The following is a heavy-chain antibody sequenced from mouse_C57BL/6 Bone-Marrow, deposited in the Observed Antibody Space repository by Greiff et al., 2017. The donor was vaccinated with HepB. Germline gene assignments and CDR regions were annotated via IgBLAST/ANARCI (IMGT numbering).Heavy chain of an antibody. CDR1: GYAFTNYL. D-gene: IGHD1-1*01. CDR2: INPGSGGT. CDR3: ARSLYYYGYYFDY. V-gene: IGHV1-54*01. J-gene: IGHJ2*01. Sequence: QVQLQQSGAELVRPGTSVKVSCKASGYAFTNYLIEWVKQRPGQGLEWIGVINPGSGGTNYNEKFKGKATLTADKSSSTAYMQLSSLTSEDSAVYFCARSLYYYGYYFDYWGQGTTLTGSS.